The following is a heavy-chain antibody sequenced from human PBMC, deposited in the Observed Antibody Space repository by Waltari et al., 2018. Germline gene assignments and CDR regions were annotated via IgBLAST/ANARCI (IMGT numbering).Heavy chain of an antibody. V-gene: IGHV3-30*18. D-gene: IGHD6-6*01. CDR2: ISYDGSNK. Sequence: QVQLVESRGGVVQPGRSLRLSCAASGFTFSSSGMHWVRQAPGKGLEWVAVISYDGSNKYYADSVKGRFTISRDNSKNTLYLQMNSLRAEDTAVYYCAKEEYSSSAEGDYWGQGTLVTVSS. CDR1: GFTFSSSG. J-gene: IGHJ4*02. CDR3: AKEEYSSSAEGDY.